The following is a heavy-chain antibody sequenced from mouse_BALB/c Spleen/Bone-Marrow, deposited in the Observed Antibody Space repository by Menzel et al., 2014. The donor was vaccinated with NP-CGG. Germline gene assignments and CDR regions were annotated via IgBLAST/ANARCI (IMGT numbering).Heavy chain of an antibody. CDR1: GYTFTSYD. D-gene: IGHD1-1*01. CDR3: ARWNYGSRRGFDY. Sequence: KXSXPELVKSGALVKXXXRASGYTFTSYDINWXKQRPGQGLEWIGWIHPGDGSTNYNEKFKGKATLTADNSSSAAYMQLSSLTSENSAVXXXARWNYGSRRGFDYWGQGTXXXVS. CDR2: IHPGDGST. J-gene: IGHJ2*01. V-gene: IGHV1S33*01.